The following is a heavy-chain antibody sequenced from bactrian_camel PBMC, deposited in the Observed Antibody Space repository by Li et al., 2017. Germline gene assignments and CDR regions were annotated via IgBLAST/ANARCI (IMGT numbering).Heavy chain of an antibody. D-gene: IGHD7*01. CDR1: GYHSPIYC. CDR3: AAVLVDGAWCDARADFRY. Sequence: QVQLVESGGGSVQPGGSLRLSCTASGYHSPIYCMAWFRQAPGQEREWVASIYTVDGSTYYADSVKGRFSISQDNAKNTWYLQMNSLKLEDTAMYYCAAVLVDGAWCDARADFRYWGQGTQVTVS. CDR2: IYTVDGST. J-gene: IGHJ6*01. V-gene: IGHV3S1*01.